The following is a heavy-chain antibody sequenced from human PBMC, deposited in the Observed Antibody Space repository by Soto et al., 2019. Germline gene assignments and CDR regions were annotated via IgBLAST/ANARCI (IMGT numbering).Heavy chain of an antibody. CDR3: ARIGTTGYFDL. CDR2: IYSGGST. Sequence: EVQLVESGGGLVRPGGSLRLSCAASGFTVSSNYMNWVRQAPGKGLEWVSVIYSGGSTYYTDSVKGRFTISRDNSKNTVYLQMNSLRAEDTAVYYCARIGTTGYFDLWCRGTLVTVSS. D-gene: IGHD4-17*01. J-gene: IGHJ2*01. V-gene: IGHV3-66*01. CDR1: GFTVSSNY.